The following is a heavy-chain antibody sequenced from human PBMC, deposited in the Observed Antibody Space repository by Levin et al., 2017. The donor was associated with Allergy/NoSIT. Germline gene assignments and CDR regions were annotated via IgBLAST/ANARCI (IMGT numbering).Heavy chain of an antibody. CDR3: ARGLGNYYGSGSDGRTYYMDV. D-gene: IGHD3-10*01. V-gene: IGHV4-34*01. CDR1: GGSFRGSY. CDR2: INHSGST. Sequence: SQTLSLPCAVYGGSFRGSYWSWIRQPPGKGLEWIGEINHSGSTNYNPSLKSRVTISVDTSKNQFSLKLSSVTAADTAVYYCARGLGNYYGSGSDGRTYYMDVWGKGTTVTVSS. J-gene: IGHJ6*03.